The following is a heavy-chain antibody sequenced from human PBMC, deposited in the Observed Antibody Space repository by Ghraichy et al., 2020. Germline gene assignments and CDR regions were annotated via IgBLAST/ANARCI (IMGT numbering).Heavy chain of an antibody. J-gene: IGHJ4*02. D-gene: IGHD5-18*01. Sequence: SGPTLVKPTQTLTLTCTFSGFSLSTSGVGVGWIRQPPGKALEWLALIYWDDDKRYSPSLKSRLTITKDTSKNQVVLTMTNMDPVDTATYYCSLTEYSYGGFDYWGQGTLVTVSS. CDR3: SLTEYSYGGFDY. CDR1: GFSLSTSGVG. V-gene: IGHV2-5*02. CDR2: IYWDDDK.